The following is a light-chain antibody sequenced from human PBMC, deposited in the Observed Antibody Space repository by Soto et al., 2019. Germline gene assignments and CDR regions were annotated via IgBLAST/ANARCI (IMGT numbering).Light chain of an antibody. Sequence: AIQMTQSPSSLSASVGDRVTITCRASQAIRNDLGWYQQKPGKAPKLLIYAASSLQSGVPSRFSGSGSGTEFTLTVSSLQPDDFATYYCLQDYNYPRTFGQGTKVDIK. V-gene: IGKV1-6*01. J-gene: IGKJ1*01. CDR2: AAS. CDR3: LQDYNYPRT. CDR1: QAIRND.